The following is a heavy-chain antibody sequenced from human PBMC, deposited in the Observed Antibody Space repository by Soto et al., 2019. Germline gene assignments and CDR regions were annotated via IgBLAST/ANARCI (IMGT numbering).Heavy chain of an antibody. V-gene: IGHV2-5*02. CDR1: GFSLSTSGVG. CDR2: IYWDDDK. Sequence: ESGPTLVNPTQTLTLTCTFSGFSLSTSGVGVGWIRQPPGKALEWLALIYWDDDKRYSPSLRSRLTISKDTSKNQVVLTMTNMDPVDTATYCSSTSCYADYYYYGMDVWGQGTTVTVSS. D-gene: IGHD2-2*01. CDR3: STSCYADYYYYGMDV. J-gene: IGHJ6*02.